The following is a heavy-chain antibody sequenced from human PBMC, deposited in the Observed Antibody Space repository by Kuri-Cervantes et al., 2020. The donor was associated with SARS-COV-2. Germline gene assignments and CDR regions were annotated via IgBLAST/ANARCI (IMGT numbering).Heavy chain of an antibody. CDR2: ISYDGKNK. V-gene: IGHV3-30*18. CDR1: GFNFSTTD. D-gene: IGHD2-21*01. J-gene: IGHJ4*02. Sequence: GESLKISCVASGFNFSTTDMHWVRQAPGKGLEWVTFISYDGKNKKCMASGKGRFTISRDSSQNTLHLQMKSLRDEDTAIYYCAKDRAGVHDFWGQGTLVTVSS. CDR3: AKDRAGVHDF.